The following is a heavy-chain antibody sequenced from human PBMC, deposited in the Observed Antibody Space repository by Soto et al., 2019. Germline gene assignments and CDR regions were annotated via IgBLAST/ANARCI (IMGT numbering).Heavy chain of an antibody. CDR2: TYYRSRRYN. CDR3: ARSEEDSDYYYYGMDV. CDR1: GDSVSSNSVA. Sequence: SQTLSLTCVISGDSVSSNSVAWNWVRQSPSRGLEWLGRTYYRSRRYNDYAVSVRSRIAINPDTSKNHFSLQLNSVTPDDTAVYYCARSEEDSDYYYYGMDVWGQGTTVTVSS. J-gene: IGHJ6*02. D-gene: IGHD2-15*01. V-gene: IGHV6-1*01.